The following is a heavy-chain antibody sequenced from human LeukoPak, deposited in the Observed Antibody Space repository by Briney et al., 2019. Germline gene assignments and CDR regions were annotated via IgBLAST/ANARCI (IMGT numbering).Heavy chain of an antibody. J-gene: IGHJ4*02. Sequence: PGGSLRLSCAASGFTFSSYSMNWVRQAPGKGLEWVPSISSSSSYIYYADPAKGRFTISRDNAKNSLYLQMNSLRAEDTAVYYCARSFLSIAAAATDYWGQGTLVTVSS. D-gene: IGHD6-13*01. CDR1: GFTFSSYS. V-gene: IGHV3-21*01. CDR2: ISSSSSYI. CDR3: ARSFLSIAAAATDY.